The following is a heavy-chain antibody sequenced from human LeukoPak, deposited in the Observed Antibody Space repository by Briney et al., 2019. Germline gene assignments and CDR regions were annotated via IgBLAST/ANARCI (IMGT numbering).Heavy chain of an antibody. J-gene: IGHJ1*01. Sequence: GRSLRLSCAASGFRFSNHAVSWVRESPGKGLEWVSSIIGSGGSTNYADSVKGRFTISRDNSKNTLYLQMNDLRAEDTAVYYCAKAYGDYTFAEYFQDWGQGTLVAVSS. CDR3: AKAYGDYTFAEYFQD. CDR2: IIGSGGST. CDR1: GFRFSNHA. D-gene: IGHD4-17*01. V-gene: IGHV3-23*01.